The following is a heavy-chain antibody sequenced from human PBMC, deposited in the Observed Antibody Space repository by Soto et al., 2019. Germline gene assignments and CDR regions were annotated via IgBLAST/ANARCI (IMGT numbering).Heavy chain of an antibody. CDR3: ARAQGYSGYDGLSN. CDR2: IIPIFGTA. J-gene: IGHJ4*02. CDR1: GGTFSSYA. D-gene: IGHD5-12*01. Sequence: QVQLVQSGAEVKKPGSSVKVSCKASGGTFSSYAISWVRQAPGQGLEWMGGIIPIFGTANYAQKFQGRVTIXAXEXXSTAYMELSSLRSEDTAVYYCARAQGYSGYDGLSNWGQGTLVTVSS. V-gene: IGHV1-69*12.